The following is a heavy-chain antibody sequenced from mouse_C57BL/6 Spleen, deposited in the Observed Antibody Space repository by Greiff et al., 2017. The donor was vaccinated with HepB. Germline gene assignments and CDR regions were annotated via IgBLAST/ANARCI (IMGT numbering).Heavy chain of an antibody. CDR1: GYTFTSYY. J-gene: IGHJ3*01. V-gene: IGHV1-66*01. CDR2: IYPGSGNT. D-gene: IGHD1-1*01. CDR3: ARQGATVPSFAY. Sequence: VMLVESGPELVKPGASVKISCKASGYTFTSYYIHWVKQRPGQGLGWIGWIYPGSGNTNYNEKFKGKATLTADTSSSTAYMQLSSLTSEDSAVYYGARQGATVPSFAYWGNRTLVTVSA.